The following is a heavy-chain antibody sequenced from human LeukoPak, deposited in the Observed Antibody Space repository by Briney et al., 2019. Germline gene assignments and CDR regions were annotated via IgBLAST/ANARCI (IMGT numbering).Heavy chain of an antibody. J-gene: IGHJ4*02. Sequence: ASVKVSCKASGGTFSSYAISWVRQAPGQGLEWMGGVIPIFGTANYAQKFQGRVTITADESTSTAYMELSSLRSEDTAVYYCARGDGYNGFDYWGQGTLVTVSS. CDR2: VIPIFGTA. V-gene: IGHV1-69*13. CDR1: GGTFSSYA. D-gene: IGHD5-24*01. CDR3: ARGDGYNGFDY.